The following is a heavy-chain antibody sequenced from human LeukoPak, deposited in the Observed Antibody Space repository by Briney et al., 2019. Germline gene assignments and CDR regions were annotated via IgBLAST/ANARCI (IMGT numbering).Heavy chain of an antibody. Sequence: SETLSLTCTVSGGSVSSYYWSWIRQPAGTALEWIGRIYTSGTITYNPSLKSRVTMSVDTSKNQFSLKLSSVTAADTAVYYCARDSGTTGEVKFDPWGQGTLVTVSS. CDR1: GGSVSSYY. V-gene: IGHV4-4*07. D-gene: IGHD3-10*01. CDR3: ARDSGTTGEVKFDP. CDR2: IYTSGTI. J-gene: IGHJ5*02.